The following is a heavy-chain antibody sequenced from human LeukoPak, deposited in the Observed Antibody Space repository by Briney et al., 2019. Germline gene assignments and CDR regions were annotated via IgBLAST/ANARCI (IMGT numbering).Heavy chain of an antibody. V-gene: IGHV3-7*01. D-gene: IGHD3-10*01. J-gene: IGHJ3*02. CDR3: ARDQSPEKFGQFYDAFDI. Sequence: PGGSLRLSCAASGFSFSNYGMHWVRQAPGKGLEWVANIKRDGSRINYVDAVRGRFIISRDNAKNSIYLQMDSLRVEDTAVYFCARDQSPEKFGQFYDAFDIWGQGTLVTVSP. CDR1: GFSFSNYG. CDR2: IKRDGSRI.